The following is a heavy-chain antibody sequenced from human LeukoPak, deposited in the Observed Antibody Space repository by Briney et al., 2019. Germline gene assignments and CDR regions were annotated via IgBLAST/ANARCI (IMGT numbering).Heavy chain of an antibody. V-gene: IGHV4-39*01. CDR2: IYYSGST. CDR3: ARRPLKDYYYMDV. Sequence: ASETLSLTCTVSGGSISSSSYYWGWIRQPPGKGLEWIGSIYYSGSTYYNPSLKSRVTISVDTSKNQFSLKLSSVTAADTAVYYCARRPLKDYYYMDVWGKGTTVTVSS. CDR1: GGSISSSSYY. J-gene: IGHJ6*03.